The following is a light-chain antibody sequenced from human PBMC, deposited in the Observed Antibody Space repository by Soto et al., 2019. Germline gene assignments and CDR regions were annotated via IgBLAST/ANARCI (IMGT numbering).Light chain of an antibody. CDR2: EVS. Sequence: QSVLTQPPSASESPGQSVTISCTGTSSDVGGYNYVSWYQQHPGKAPKLMIYEVSKRPSGVPDRFSGSKSGNTASLTVSGLQAEDEADYYCSSYAGSNTNVVFGGGTKVTVL. CDR3: SSYAGSNTNVV. V-gene: IGLV2-8*01. CDR1: SSDVGGYNY. J-gene: IGLJ2*01.